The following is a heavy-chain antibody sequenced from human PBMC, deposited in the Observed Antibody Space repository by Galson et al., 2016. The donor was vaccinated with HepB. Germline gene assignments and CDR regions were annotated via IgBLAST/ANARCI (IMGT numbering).Heavy chain of an antibody. D-gene: IGHD3-10*01. CDR3: AGGYYGSGSYYAY. CDR1: GFTFSGYW. J-gene: IGHJ4*02. V-gene: IGHV3-23*01. Sequence: SLRLSCAASGFTFSGYWLTWVRQAPGKGLEWVSVISNSGGSTYSADSVKGRFTISRDNSKNTLYLQMNSLRAEDTAVYYCAGGYYGSGSYYAYWGQGTLVTVAS. CDR2: ISNSGGST.